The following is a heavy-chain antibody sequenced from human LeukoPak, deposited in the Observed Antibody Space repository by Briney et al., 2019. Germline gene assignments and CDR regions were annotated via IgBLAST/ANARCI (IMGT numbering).Heavy chain of an antibody. CDR1: GFTVSSNY. CDR3: AKDQTSTYNWFDP. V-gene: IGHV3-53*01. Sequence: GGSLRLSCAASGFTVSSNYMSWVRQAPGKGLEWVSVIYSGGSTYYAGSVKGRFTISRDNSKNTLYLQMNSLRAEDTAVYYCAKDQTSTYNWFDPWGQGTLVTVSS. CDR2: IYSGGST. J-gene: IGHJ5*02.